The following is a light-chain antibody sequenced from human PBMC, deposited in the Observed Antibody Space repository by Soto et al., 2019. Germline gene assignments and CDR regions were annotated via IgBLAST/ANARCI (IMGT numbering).Light chain of an antibody. J-gene: IGLJ1*01. V-gene: IGLV2-14*01. CDR2: EVT. Sequence: QSVLTQPSSVSVSAGQSIAISCTGSSSDVGIYNYVSWYQQHPGKVPKLIIYEVTSRPSGVSICFSGAKSGNTASLTISGLQPEDEADYYCSSYTTSSTRVFGTGTKVTVL. CDR3: SSYTTSSTRV. CDR1: SSDVGIYNY.